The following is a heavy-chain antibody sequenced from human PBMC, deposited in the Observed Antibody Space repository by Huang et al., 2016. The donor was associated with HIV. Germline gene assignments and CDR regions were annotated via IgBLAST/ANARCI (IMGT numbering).Heavy chain of an antibody. CDR1: GYSFTSYW. J-gene: IGHJ4*02. V-gene: IGHV5-51*03. Sequence: EVQLVQSGAEVKKPGESLKISCKGSGYSFTSYWIGWVRQMPGKGLAGMGITYPVDSVTRYSPSFQGQVTISADKSISTAYLQWSSLKASDTAMYYCARGGYYYGSGSYWDYWGQGTLVTVSS. CDR2: TYPVDSVT. CDR3: ARGGYYYGSGSYWDY. D-gene: IGHD3-10*01.